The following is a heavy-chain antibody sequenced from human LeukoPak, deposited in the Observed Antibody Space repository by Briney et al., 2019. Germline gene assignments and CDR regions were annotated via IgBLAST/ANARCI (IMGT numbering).Heavy chain of an antibody. Sequence: PGGSLRLSCAASGFTFSSYGMSWVRQAPGKGLEWVSAISGSGGSTYYADSVKGRFTISRDNSKNTLYLQMNSLRAEDTAVYYCAKEHLPVVVTAATTDYWGQGTLVTVSS. CDR3: AKEHLPVVVTAATTDY. J-gene: IGHJ4*02. CDR1: GFTFSSYG. CDR2: ISGSGGST. D-gene: IGHD2-21*02. V-gene: IGHV3-23*01.